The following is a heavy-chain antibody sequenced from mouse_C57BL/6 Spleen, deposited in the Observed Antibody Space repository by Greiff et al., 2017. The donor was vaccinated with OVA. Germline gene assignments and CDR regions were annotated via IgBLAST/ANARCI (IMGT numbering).Heavy chain of an antibody. J-gene: IGHJ3*01. CDR3: AREGTTVVESSPY. D-gene: IGHD1-1*01. CDR2: ISDGGSYT. CDR1: GFTFSSYA. Sequence: EVMLVESGGGLVKPGGSLKLSCAASGFTFSSYAMSWVRQTPEKRLEWVATISDGGSYTYYPDNVKGRFTISRDNAKNNLYLQMSHLKSEDTAMYYCAREGTTVVESSPYWGQGTLVTVSA. V-gene: IGHV5-4*01.